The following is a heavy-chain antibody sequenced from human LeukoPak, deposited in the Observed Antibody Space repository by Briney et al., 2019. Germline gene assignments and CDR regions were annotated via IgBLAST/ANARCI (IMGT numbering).Heavy chain of an antibody. D-gene: IGHD2-2*01. Sequence: GRSLRLSCAASGFTFSDYSMNWVRRAPGKGLEWISYIGISSGNTRYADSVKGRFTISGDKAKNSLYLQMNSLRVEDTAVYYCARDTKYAFDNWGQGTLVTVSS. CDR3: ARDTKYAFDN. J-gene: IGHJ4*02. CDR2: IGISSGNT. CDR1: GFTFSDYS. V-gene: IGHV3-48*01.